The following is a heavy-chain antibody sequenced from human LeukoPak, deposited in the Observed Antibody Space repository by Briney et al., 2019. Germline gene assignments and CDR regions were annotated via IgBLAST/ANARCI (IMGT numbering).Heavy chain of an antibody. J-gene: IGHJ3*01. D-gene: IGHD6-13*01. CDR1: GFTFSNFG. CDR2: VLYDGSKK. V-gene: IGHV3-30*18. CDR3: ANFDGSSQAFHL. Sequence: GRSLRLSCAASGFTFSNFGMHWVRQAPGKGLGWVAAVLYDGSKKFYSDSVKGRFSIYRDNSNYTLFVQMYSLRPDDTAVYYCANFDGSSQAFHLWGQGTMVTVSS.